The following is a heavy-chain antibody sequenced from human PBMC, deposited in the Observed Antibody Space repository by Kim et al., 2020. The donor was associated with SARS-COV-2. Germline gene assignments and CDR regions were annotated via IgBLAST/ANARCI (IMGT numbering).Heavy chain of an antibody. CDR3: ATAAVAGTLSWFDP. CDR1: GYTLTELS. V-gene: IGHV1-24*01. D-gene: IGHD6-19*01. J-gene: IGHJ5*02. Sequence: ASVKVSCKVSGYTLTELSMHWVRQAPGKGLEWMGGFDPEDGETIYAQKFQGRVTMTEDTSTDTAYMELSSLRSEDTAGYYCATAAVAGTLSWFDPWGQGTLVTVSS. CDR2: FDPEDGET.